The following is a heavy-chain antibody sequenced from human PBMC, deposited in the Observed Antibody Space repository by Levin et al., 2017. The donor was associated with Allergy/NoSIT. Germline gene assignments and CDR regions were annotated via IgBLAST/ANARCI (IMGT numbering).Heavy chain of an antibody. J-gene: IGHJ4*02. CDR2: IYYSGST. D-gene: IGHD2-15*01. V-gene: IGHV4-59*01. CDR3: ARVWEYCSGGSCSLFDY. CDR1: GGSISSYY. Sequence: SETLSLTCTISGGSISSYYWSWIRQPPGKGLEWIGYIYYSGSTNYNPSLKSRVTISVDTSKNQFSLKLSSVTAADTAVYYCARVWEYCSGGSCSLFDYWGQGTLVTVSS.